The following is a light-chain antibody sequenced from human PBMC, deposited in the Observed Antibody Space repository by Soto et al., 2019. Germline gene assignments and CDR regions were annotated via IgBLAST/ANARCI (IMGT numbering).Light chain of an antibody. Sequence: EIVMTQSPATLSVSPGERATLSCRASQSVSSNLAWYHKKPGQAPRLLIYGASTRATGIPARFSGSGSGTDFTITISSLQSEDFAVYYCQQYNNWPRTFGQGTKVEIK. V-gene: IGKV3-15*01. J-gene: IGKJ1*01. CDR3: QQYNNWPRT. CDR1: QSVSSN. CDR2: GAS.